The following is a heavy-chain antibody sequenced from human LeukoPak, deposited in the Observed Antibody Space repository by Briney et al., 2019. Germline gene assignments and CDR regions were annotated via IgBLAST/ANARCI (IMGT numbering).Heavy chain of an antibody. CDR1: GYTFTSYY. J-gene: IGHJ5*02. D-gene: IGHD2-8*01. CDR2: INPSGGST. V-gene: IGHV1-46*01. Sequence: GASVKVSCKASGYTFTSYYMHWVRQAPGQGLEWMGIINPSGGSTSYAQKFQGRVTMTRDTSTSTVYMELSSLRSEDTAVYYCARDPGEGCTNDVCYTIGDPWGQGTLVTVSS. CDR3: ARDPGEGCTNDVCYTIGDP.